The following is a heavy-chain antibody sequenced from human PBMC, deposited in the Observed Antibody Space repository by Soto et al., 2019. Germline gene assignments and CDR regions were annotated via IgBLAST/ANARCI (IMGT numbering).Heavy chain of an antibody. V-gene: IGHV3-7*03. J-gene: IGHJ4*02. CDR1: GFTFSSYW. Sequence: PGGSLRLSCAASGFTFSSYWMTWVRQAPGKGLEWVATIKPDGSEKYYADSVQGRFTVSRDNAKNSLYLQMNSLRAEDTALYYCARARIDYWGQGTLVTVSS. CDR2: IKPDGSEK. CDR3: ARARIDY.